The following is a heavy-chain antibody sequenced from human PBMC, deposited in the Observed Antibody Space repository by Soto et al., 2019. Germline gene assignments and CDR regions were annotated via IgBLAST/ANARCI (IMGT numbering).Heavy chain of an antibody. J-gene: IGHJ4*02. V-gene: IGHV1-3*01. Sequence: GASVKVSCKASGYTLTIYSIHWLRQAPGQRLEWMGWINPGNGDTKYSQNLDDRVTMTWDTSAATAFMELRSLRPEDTAVYYCARDSLAVAGSFFDYWGQGIQVTVSS. CDR3: ARDSLAVAGSFFDY. CDR1: GYTLTIYS. D-gene: IGHD6-19*01. CDR2: INPGNGDT.